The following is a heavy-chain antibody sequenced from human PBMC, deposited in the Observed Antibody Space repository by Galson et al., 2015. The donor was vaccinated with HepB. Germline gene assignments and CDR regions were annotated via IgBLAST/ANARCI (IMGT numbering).Heavy chain of an antibody. CDR2: INQDGSQK. D-gene: IGHD1-1*01. CDR3: ASEPTKSNEGY. V-gene: IGHV3-7*03. Sequence: SLRLSCAVSGFTLSRFRMSWVRQAPGKGLEWVANINQDGSQKNYVDSVEGRFTISRDYAKNSLYLQMSSLRAEDTAVYYCASEPTKSNEGYWGQGTLVSVSS. J-gene: IGHJ4*02. CDR1: GFTLSRFR.